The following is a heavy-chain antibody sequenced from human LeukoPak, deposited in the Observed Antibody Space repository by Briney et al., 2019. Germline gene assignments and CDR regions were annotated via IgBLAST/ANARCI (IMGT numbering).Heavy chain of an antibody. V-gene: IGHV4-34*01. CDR3: AGERGEEYSSGWYKRNYFDN. J-gene: IGHJ4*02. D-gene: IGHD6-19*01. CDR1: GGSFSDYY. CDR2: GDYSGGT. Sequence: SETLSLTCAVYGGSFSDYYWSWIRQPPGKGLEWIASGDYSGGTYYNPSLESRVAISADMSKNQFSLKLTSVTGADTAVYYCAGERGEEYSSGWYKRNYFDNWGQGIRVTVSS.